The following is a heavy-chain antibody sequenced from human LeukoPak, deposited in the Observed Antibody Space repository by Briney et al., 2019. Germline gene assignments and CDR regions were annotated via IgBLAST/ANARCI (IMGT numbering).Heavy chain of an antibody. V-gene: IGHV4-34*01. CDR3: ARGPKARNDFGY. CDR1: GGSFSGYY. Sequence: SETLSLTCAVDGGSFSGYYWSWLGQPPGKGREWIGEINHSGSTNYNPSLKSRVTISVDTSKNQFSLKLSSVTAADTAVYYCARGPKARNDFGYWGQGTLVTVSS. CDR2: INHSGST. D-gene: IGHD1-1*01. J-gene: IGHJ4*02.